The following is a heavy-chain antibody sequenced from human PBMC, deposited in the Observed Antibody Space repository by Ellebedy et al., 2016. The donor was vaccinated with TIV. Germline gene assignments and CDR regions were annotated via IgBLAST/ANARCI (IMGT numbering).Heavy chain of an antibody. J-gene: IGHJ4*02. CDR2: IIPIFGTA. Sequence: SVKVSXKASGGTFSSYAISWVRQAPGQGLEWMGGIIPIFGTANYAQKFQGRVTITADESTSTAYMELSSLRSEDTAVYYCARAYDSSGYSRYWGQGTLVTVSS. D-gene: IGHD3-22*01. CDR1: GGTFSSYA. V-gene: IGHV1-69*13. CDR3: ARAYDSSGYSRY.